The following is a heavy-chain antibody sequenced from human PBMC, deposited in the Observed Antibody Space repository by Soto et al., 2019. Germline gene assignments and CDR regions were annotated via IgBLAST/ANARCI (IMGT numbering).Heavy chain of an antibody. CDR2: IRAYTGYT. CDR1: GYTFTSYG. V-gene: IGHV1-18*04. D-gene: IGHD6-19*01. J-gene: IGHJ4*02. CDR3: ARASGGYRSGWYVGYFDY. Sequence: QVQLVQSGGEVRKPGASVKVSCKASGYTFTSYGVSWVRQAPGQGLEWMGWIRAYTGYTNYAQKFQGRVTITTDTSTSKAYMELRNLISDDTAVYYGARASGGYRSGWYVGYFDYWGQGTLVTVAS.